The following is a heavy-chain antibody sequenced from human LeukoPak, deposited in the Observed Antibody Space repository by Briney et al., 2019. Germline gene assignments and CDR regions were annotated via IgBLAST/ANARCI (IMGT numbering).Heavy chain of an antibody. D-gene: IGHD3-10*01. CDR3: AKDRTYYYGSGSYYNGDAFDI. CDR2: ISYDGSNK. V-gene: IGHV3-30*18. J-gene: IGHJ3*02. Sequence: GRSLRLSCAASGFTFSSYGMHRVRQAPGKGLEWVAVISYDGSNKYYADSVKGRFTISRDNSKNTLYLQMNSLRAEDTAVYYCAKDRTYYYGSGSYYNGDAFDIWGQGTMVTVSS. CDR1: GFTFSSYG.